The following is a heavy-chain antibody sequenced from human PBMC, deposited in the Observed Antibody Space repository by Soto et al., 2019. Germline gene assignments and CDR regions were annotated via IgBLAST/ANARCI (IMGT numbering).Heavy chain of an antibody. CDR2: IIPYYSTL. CDR1: EGTFNSYA. Sequence: QAQVVQSGAEVRKPGSSVKLSCKASEGTFNSYAIAWVRQAPGQGLEWMGGIIPYYSTLNYAQKFQDRVTITADDSTNTVYMELSSLRSDDTAVYFCASGASRWYPYCFDSWAQGTLVTVSP. CDR3: ASGASRWYPYCFDS. V-gene: IGHV1-69*01. D-gene: IGHD6-13*01. J-gene: IGHJ4*02.